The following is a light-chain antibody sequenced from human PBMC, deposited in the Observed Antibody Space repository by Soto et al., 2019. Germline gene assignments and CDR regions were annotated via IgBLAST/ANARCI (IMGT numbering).Light chain of an antibody. CDR2: GAS. CDR3: QQYGSSLWT. Sequence: EIVLTQSPGTLSLSPGERATISCRASQSVSSSYLAWYQQKPGQAPRLLIYGASSRATGIPDRFSGSGSGTDFTLTIRRLEPEDFAVYYCQQYGSSLWTFGQGTKVEIK. J-gene: IGKJ1*01. CDR1: QSVSSSY. V-gene: IGKV3-20*01.